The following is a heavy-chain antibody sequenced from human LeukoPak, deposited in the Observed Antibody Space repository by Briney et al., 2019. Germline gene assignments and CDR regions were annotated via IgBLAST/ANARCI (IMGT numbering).Heavy chain of an antibody. CDR2: IKQDGSEK. J-gene: IGHJ6*02. V-gene: IGHV3-7*01. CDR1: GFTFSSYW. D-gene: IGHD1-26*01. CDR3: ARGTSWELPYYYYGMDV. Sequence: GGSLRLSCAASGFTFSSYWMSWVRQAPGKGLEWVANIKQDGSEKYYVDSVKGRFTISRDNAKNSLYLQMNSLRAEDTAVYYCARGTSWELPYYYYGMDVWGQGTTVTVSS.